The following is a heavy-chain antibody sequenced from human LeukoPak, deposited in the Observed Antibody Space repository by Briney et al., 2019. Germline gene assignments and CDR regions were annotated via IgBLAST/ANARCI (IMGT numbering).Heavy chain of an antibody. V-gene: IGHV4-34*01. Sequence: SETLSLTCAVYGGSFSGYYWSWIRQPPGKGLEWIGGINHSGSTNYNPSLKSRVTISVDTSKNQFSLKLSSVTAADTAVYYCARGRHYYGSGSSLMYYFDYWGQGTLVTVSS. J-gene: IGHJ4*02. CDR1: GGSFSGYY. D-gene: IGHD3-10*01. CDR3: ARGRHYYGSGSSLMYYFDY. CDR2: INHSGST.